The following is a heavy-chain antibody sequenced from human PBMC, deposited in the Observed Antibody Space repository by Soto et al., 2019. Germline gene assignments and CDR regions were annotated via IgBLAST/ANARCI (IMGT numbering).Heavy chain of an antibody. V-gene: IGHV1-69*13. D-gene: IGHD2-15*01. CDR1: GGTFSSYA. Sequence: SVKVSCKASGGTFSSYAISWVRQAPGQGLEWMGGIIPIFGTANYAQKFQGRVTITADESTSTAYMELSSLRSEDTAVYYCARDPRLLPTLVYYYYGMDVWGQGTTVTVSS. CDR2: IIPIFGTA. CDR3: ARDPRLLPTLVYYYYGMDV. J-gene: IGHJ6*02.